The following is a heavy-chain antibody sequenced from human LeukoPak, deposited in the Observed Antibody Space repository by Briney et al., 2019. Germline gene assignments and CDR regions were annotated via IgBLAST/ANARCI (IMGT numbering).Heavy chain of an antibody. CDR1: GYTFTSYY. D-gene: IGHD3-22*01. J-gene: IGHJ4*02. V-gene: IGHV1-46*01. CDR2: INPSGGST. CDR3: ARLGYDSSGYYYTDY. Sequence: GASVKVSCKASGYTFTSYYMHWVRQAPGQGLEWMGIINPSGGSTSYAQKFQGRVTITADESTSTAYMELSSLRSEDTAVYYCARLGYDSSGYYYTDYWGQGTPVTVSS.